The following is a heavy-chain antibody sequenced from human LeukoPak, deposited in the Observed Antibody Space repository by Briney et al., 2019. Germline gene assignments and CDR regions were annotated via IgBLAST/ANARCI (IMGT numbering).Heavy chain of an antibody. D-gene: IGHD2-2*01. J-gene: IGHJ5*02. CDR2: INPNSGGT. CDR3: ARGGQVAPQPGNWFDP. V-gene: IGHV1-2*02. CDR1: GYTFTGYY. Sequence: ASVKVSCKASGYTFTGYYMHWVRQAPGQGLEWMGWINPNSGGTNYAQKFQGRVTMTRDMSTSTVYMTLSSLKSEDTAVYCCARGGQVAPQPGNWFDPWGQGTLVTVSS.